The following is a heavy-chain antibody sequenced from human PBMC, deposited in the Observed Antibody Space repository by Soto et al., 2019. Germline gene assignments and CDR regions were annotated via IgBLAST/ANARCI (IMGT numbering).Heavy chain of an antibody. Sequence: GGCMRLSCAASGFTFSSYSMNWVRPTPGKGLEWVSSISSSSRYIYYADSVKGRFTISRDNAKNSLYLQMNSLRAEDTAVYYCARGVEENDYWGQGTLVTVSS. J-gene: IGHJ4*02. CDR1: GFTFSSYS. CDR2: ISSSSRYI. V-gene: IGHV3-21*01. CDR3: ARGVEENDY.